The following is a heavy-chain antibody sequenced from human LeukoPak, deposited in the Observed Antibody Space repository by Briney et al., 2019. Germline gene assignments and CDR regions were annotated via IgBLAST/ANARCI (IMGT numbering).Heavy chain of an antibody. Sequence: PGGSLRLSCAASGFTFSSYAMSWVRQAPGKGLEWVSAISGSGGSTYYADSVKGRFTISRDNSKNTLYLQMNSLRAEDTAVYYCAKDRLPYYYDSSGYSVWGQGTLVTVSS. D-gene: IGHD3-22*01. J-gene: IGHJ4*02. CDR2: ISGSGGST. V-gene: IGHV3-23*01. CDR3: AKDRLPYYYDSSGYSV. CDR1: GFTFSSYA.